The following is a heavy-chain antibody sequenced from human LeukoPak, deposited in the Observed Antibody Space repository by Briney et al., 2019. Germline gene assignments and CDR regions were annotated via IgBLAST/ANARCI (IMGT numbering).Heavy chain of an antibody. CDR3: VSGFLQWLY. D-gene: IGHD3-3*01. CDR2: TNPDGSIK. CDR1: GFIFGGYC. J-gene: IGHJ4*02. V-gene: IGHV3-7*01. Sequence: GGSLRLSCAASGFIFGGYCMSWVRQAPGRGLEWVANTNPDGSIKYYVDSVNGRFTISRDNAKNSLYLQMNSLRAEDTAVYYCVSGFLQWLYWGQGTLVTVSS.